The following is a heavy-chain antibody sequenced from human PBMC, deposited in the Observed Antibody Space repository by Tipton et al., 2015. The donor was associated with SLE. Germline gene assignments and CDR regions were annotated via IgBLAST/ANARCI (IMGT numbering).Heavy chain of an antibody. D-gene: IGHD6-19*01. CDR2: LSWNSGTK. Sequence: SLRLSCAASGFTFHDYAMHWVRQAPGKGLEWVSGLSWNSGTKGYAASVKGRFTISRDNAKNSLYLQMSNLSAEDTALYYCATRQGSGWYQSFDYWGQGTLVTVSS. J-gene: IGHJ4*02. CDR1: GFTFHDYA. CDR3: ATRQGSGWYQSFDY. V-gene: IGHV3-9*01.